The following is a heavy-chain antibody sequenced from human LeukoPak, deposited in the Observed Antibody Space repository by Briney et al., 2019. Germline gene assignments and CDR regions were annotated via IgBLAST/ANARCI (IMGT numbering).Heavy chain of an antibody. Sequence: SETLSLTCTVSGGSITSYYWSWIRQSAGKGLEWIGRIYITGSTTYNPSLKSRVTMSLDTSKNQFSLKLSSVTAADTAVYYCARGAEGVGIDYWGQGTLVTVSS. CDR2: IYITGST. V-gene: IGHV4-4*07. J-gene: IGHJ4*02. CDR3: ARGAEGVGIDY. D-gene: IGHD2-15*01. CDR1: GGSITSYY.